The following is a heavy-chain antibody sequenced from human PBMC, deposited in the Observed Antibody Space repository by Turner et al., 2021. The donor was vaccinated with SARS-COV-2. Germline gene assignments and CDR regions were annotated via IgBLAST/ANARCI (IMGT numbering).Heavy chain of an antibody. CDR2: FDPEDGET. J-gene: IGHJ5*02. CDR1: GYTLTELS. Sequence: QVQLVQSGAEEKKPGASVKVSCKISGYTLTELSMYWVRQAPGKGLELMGGFDPEDGETIYAQNFQGRVTMTEDTSTDTAYMELSSLRSEDTAVYFCATGYQLRVNWFDPWGQGTLVTVSS. D-gene: IGHD2-2*01. V-gene: IGHV1-24*01. CDR3: ATGYQLRVNWFDP.